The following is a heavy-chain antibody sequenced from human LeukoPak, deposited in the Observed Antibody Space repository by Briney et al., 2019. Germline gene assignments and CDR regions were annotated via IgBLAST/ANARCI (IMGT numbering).Heavy chain of an antibody. D-gene: IGHD3-22*01. Sequence: SETLSLTCTVSGGSISSGSYYWSWIRQPAGKGLEWIGRIYTSGSTNYNPSLKSRVTISVDTSKNQFSLKLSSVTAADTAVYYCARVGYYDSSGYYGTDHANWFDPWGQGTLVTVSS. V-gene: IGHV4-61*02. CDR1: GGSISSGSYY. CDR3: ARVGYYDSSGYYGTDHANWFDP. J-gene: IGHJ5*02. CDR2: IYTSGST.